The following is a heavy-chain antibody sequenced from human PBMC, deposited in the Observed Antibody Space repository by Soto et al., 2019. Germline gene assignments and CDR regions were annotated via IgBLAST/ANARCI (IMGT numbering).Heavy chain of an antibody. Sequence: ASVKVSCKASGYTFTGYYMHWVRQVPGQGLEWMGWINSRTGVTNYAQKFQGWVTMTRDTSISTAYMEVSRLKSDDTAVYYCARDGGEYGDSDYWGQGTLVTVSS. D-gene: IGHD3-16*01. J-gene: IGHJ4*02. CDR1: GYTFTGYY. CDR3: ARDGGEYGDSDY. CDR2: INSRTGVT. V-gene: IGHV1-2*04.